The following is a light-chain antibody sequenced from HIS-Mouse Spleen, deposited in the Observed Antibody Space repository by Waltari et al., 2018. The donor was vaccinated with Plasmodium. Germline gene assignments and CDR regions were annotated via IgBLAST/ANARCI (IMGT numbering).Light chain of an antibody. CDR3: QQSYSTWT. J-gene: IGKJ1*01. CDR2: DAS. Sequence: DIHMTQSPSSLSASVGDRVTITCQASQDISNYLNWYQQKPGKAPKLLIYDASNLETGVPSRFSGSGSGTDFTLTISSLQPEYFATYYCQQSYSTWTFGQGTKVEIK. CDR1: QDISNY. V-gene: IGKV1-39*01.